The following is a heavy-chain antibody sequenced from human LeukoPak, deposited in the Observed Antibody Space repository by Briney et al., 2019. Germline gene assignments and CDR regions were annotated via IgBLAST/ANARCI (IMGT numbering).Heavy chain of an antibody. CDR3: AELGITMIGGV. CDR2: ISSSGSTI. Sequence: GGSLRLSCAASGFTFISYEMNWVRQAPGKGLEWVSYISSSGSTIYDADSVKGRFTISRDNAKNSLYLQMNSLRAEDTAVYYCAELGITMIGGVWGKGTTVTISS. CDR1: GFTFISYE. J-gene: IGHJ6*04. V-gene: IGHV3-48*03. D-gene: IGHD3-10*02.